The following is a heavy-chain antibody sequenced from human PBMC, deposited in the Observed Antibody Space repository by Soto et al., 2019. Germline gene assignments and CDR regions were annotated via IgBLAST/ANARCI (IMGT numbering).Heavy chain of an antibody. CDR2: ISWDGGVT. V-gene: IGHV3-43*01. Sequence: PRGPLRLSCAGSGFPFDAYAMHWARLAPGKGLEWVSLISWDGGVTYDTAYVKGRFTISRDNSKNSLYLQMNSLRPEDTAFYYCAKDCYDSLTGRRRDFDSWGRGTLVTVSS. CDR3: AKDCYDSLTGRRRDFDS. J-gene: IGHJ4*02. CDR1: GFPFDAYA. D-gene: IGHD3-9*01.